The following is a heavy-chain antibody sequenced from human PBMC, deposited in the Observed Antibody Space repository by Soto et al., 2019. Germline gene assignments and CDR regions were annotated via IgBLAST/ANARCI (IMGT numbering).Heavy chain of an antibody. V-gene: IGHV3-53*01. J-gene: IGHJ6*02. CDR3: ARDYRFSGSYYNEVYYYYGMDV. CDR2: IYSGGST. CDR1: GFTVSSNY. D-gene: IGHD3-10*01. Sequence: GGSLRLSCAASGFTVSSNYMSWVRQAPGKGLEWVSVIYSGGSTYYADSVKGRFTISRDNSKNTLYLQMNSLRAEDTAVYYCARDYRFSGSYYNEVYYYYGMDVWGQGTTVTVSS.